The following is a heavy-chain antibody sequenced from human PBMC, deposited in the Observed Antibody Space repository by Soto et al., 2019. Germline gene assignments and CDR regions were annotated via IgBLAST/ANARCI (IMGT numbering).Heavy chain of an antibody. CDR3: ADEHWYYSKY. Sequence: EVQLVESGGGLVESGGSLRLSCAVSGYSFTDAWVSWVRQAPGKGLELVGHIERTSEGGTTRYAAPVKGRFIIARDDSKNTAYLQMNSLQTKDTAVSYCADEHWYYSKYWCQGALVTVSA. D-gene: IGHD3-3*02. CDR1: GYSFTDAW. CDR2: IERTSEGGTT. J-gene: IGHJ4*02. V-gene: IGHV3-15*04.